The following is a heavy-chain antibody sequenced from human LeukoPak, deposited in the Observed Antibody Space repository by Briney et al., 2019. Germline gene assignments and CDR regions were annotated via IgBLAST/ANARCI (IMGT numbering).Heavy chain of an antibody. CDR1: GFTFSSYA. J-gene: IGHJ4*02. D-gene: IGHD6-19*01. V-gene: IGHV3-30-3*01. CDR2: ISYDGSNK. Sequence: GGSLRLSCAASGFTFSSYAMHWVRQAPGKGLEWVAVISYDGSNKYYADSVKGRFTISRDNSKNTLYLQMNSLRAEDTAVYYCARSHSSGWYYFDYWGREPWSPSPQ. CDR3: ARSHSSGWYYFDY.